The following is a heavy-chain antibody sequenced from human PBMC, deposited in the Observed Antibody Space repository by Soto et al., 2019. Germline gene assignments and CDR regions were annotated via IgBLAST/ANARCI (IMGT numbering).Heavy chain of an antibody. V-gene: IGHV4-34*01. J-gene: IGHJ4*02. CDR3: ARGLHYYGSGSPLDY. D-gene: IGHD3-10*01. CDR1: GGSFSGYY. Sequence: LSLTCAVYGGSFSGYYWSWIRQPPGKGLEWIGEINHSGSTNYNPSLKSRVTISVDTSKNQFSLKLSSVTAADTAVYYCARGLHYYGSGSPLDYWGQGTLVTVSS. CDR2: INHSGST.